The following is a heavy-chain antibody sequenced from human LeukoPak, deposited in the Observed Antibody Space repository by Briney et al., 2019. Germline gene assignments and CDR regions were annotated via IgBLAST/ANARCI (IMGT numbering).Heavy chain of an antibody. CDR2: IHSGGNA. CDR3: ARVPAGFHYDSSGT. Sequence: PGGSLRLSCAASGFTVSSTYMSWVRQAPGKGLEWVSVIHSGGNAYYADSLKGRFTISRDNSKNTLHLQMNSPRAEDTAVYYCARVPAGFHYDSSGTWGQGTLVTVSS. CDR1: GFTVSSTY. V-gene: IGHV3-53*01. D-gene: IGHD3-22*01. J-gene: IGHJ4*02.